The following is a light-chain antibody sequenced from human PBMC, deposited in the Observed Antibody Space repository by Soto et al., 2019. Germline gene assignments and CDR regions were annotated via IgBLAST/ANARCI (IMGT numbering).Light chain of an antibody. CDR3: QKYSSVIT. CDR2: AAS. Sequence: DIQMTQSPSSPSASVGDRVTITCRASQGISNFLAWYQQKPGKVPKLLISAASTLQSGVPSRFSGSGSGTAFTLTITSLQPEDVATYYCQKYSSVITFGQGTRLEIK. J-gene: IGKJ5*01. CDR1: QGISNF. V-gene: IGKV1-27*01.